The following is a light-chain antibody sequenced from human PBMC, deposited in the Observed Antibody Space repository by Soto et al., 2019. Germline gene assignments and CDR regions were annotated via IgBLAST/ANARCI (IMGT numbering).Light chain of an antibody. J-gene: IGKJ1*01. CDR1: QTISHY. Sequence: DIEMTQSPSSLSASVGDRVTITCRASQTISHYLNWYQHKPGKAPNLLIYAASSLGSGVPSRFNGSGSGTHFTLTITSLQREDSATYFCQHSYNTPPTFGQGTKVEI. CDR3: QHSYNTPPT. CDR2: AAS. V-gene: IGKV1-39*01.